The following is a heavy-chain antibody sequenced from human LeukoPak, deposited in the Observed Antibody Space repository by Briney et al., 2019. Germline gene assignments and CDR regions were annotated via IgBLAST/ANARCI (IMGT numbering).Heavy chain of an antibody. CDR3: ARGVHRHSSTWYSAVFDY. Sequence: PSETLSLTCTVSGGSISSYYWSWIRQPPGKGLMWIGYTFFSGGTNYNPFLKTRVTISVDTSNNHFSLKLSSVTAADTAVDYCARGVHRHSSTWYSAVFDYWGQGTLVTVSS. CDR2: TFFSGGT. V-gene: IGHV4-59*01. J-gene: IGHJ4*02. CDR1: GGSISSYY. D-gene: IGHD6-13*01.